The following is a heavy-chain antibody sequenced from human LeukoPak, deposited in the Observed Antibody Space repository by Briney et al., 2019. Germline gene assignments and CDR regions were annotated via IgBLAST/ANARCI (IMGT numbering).Heavy chain of an antibody. CDR1: GGSFSGYY. CDR3: ARLGYCSGGSCYRLAYYYYYMDV. J-gene: IGHJ6*03. Sequence: PSETLSLTCAVYGGSFSGYYWSWIRQPPGKGLEWIGEINHSGSTNYNPSLKSRVTISVDTSKNQFSLKLSSVTAADTAVYYCARLGYCSGGSCYRLAYYYYYMDVWGKGTTVTVSS. V-gene: IGHV4-34*01. CDR2: INHSGST. D-gene: IGHD2-15*01.